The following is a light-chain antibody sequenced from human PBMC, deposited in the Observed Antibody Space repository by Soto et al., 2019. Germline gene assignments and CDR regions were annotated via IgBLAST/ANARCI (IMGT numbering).Light chain of an antibody. V-gene: IGKV3D-15*01. CDR1: HSVDSN. CDR3: QQYDKWPLT. CDR2: GAS. Sequence: EIVMTQSPATLSVSPGEGATLSCRASHSVDSNLAWYQQKPGQAPRLLIFGASTRATGIPTRFSGGGSGTDFTLTISSLQFEDFGLYFCQQYDKWPLTSGGGTKVNIK. J-gene: IGKJ4*02.